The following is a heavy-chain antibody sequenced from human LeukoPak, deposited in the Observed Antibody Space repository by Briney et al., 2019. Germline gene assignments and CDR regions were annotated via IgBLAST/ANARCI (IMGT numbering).Heavy chain of an antibody. CDR3: ARGAVGAPVLADAFDI. Sequence: SETLSLTCTVSGGSISSSSYYWGWIRQPPGKGLEWIGSIYYSGSTYYNPSLKSRVTMSVDTSKNQFSLRLSSVTAADTAVYYCARGAVGAPVLADAFDIWGQGTMVTVSS. CDR2: IYYSGST. CDR1: GGSISSSSYY. V-gene: IGHV4-39*07. J-gene: IGHJ3*02. D-gene: IGHD1-26*01.